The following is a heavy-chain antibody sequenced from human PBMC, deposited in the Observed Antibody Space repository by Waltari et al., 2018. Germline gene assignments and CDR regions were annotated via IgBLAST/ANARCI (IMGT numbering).Heavy chain of an antibody. D-gene: IGHD6-13*01. CDR3: AKDMGRSSWYPNCDY. V-gene: IGHV3-9*01. CDR2: ISWNSGSI. Sequence: EVQLVESGGGLVQPGRSLRLSCAASGFTFDDYAMHWVRQAPGKGLEWVSGISWNSGSIGYADSVKGRFTISRDNAKNSLYLQMNSLRAEDTALYYCAKDMGRSSWYPNCDYWGQGTLVTVSS. J-gene: IGHJ4*02. CDR1: GFTFDDYA.